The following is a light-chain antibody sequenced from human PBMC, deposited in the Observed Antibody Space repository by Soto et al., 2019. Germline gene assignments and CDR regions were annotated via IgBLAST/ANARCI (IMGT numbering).Light chain of an antibody. V-gene: IGLV2-14*03. Sequence: QSALTQPASVSGSPGQSITISCTGTSSDVGAYNYVSWYQQHPGKVPNLMIYDVSDRPSGVSNRFSGSKSGNTASLTISGLQAEDEADYYCSSFTRSNSYVFGTGTKVTVL. CDR3: SSFTRSNSYV. CDR1: SSDVGAYNY. J-gene: IGLJ1*01. CDR2: DVS.